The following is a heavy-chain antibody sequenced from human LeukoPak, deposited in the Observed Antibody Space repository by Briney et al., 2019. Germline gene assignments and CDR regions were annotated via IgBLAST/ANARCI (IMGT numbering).Heavy chain of an antibody. CDR2: IIPIFGTA. CDR3: ARGGGHDYSNYGGGSKPGYYYYYMDV. V-gene: IGHV1-69*13. J-gene: IGHJ6*03. D-gene: IGHD4-11*01. Sequence: ASVKVSCKASGGTFSSYAISWVRQAPGQGLEWMGGIIPIFGTANYAQKFQGRVTITADESTSTAYMELSSLRSEDTAVYYCARGGGHDYSNYGGGSKPGYYYYYMDVWGKGTTVTVSS. CDR1: GGTFSSYA.